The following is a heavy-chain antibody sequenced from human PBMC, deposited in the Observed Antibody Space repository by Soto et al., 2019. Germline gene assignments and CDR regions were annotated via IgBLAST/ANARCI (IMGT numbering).Heavy chain of an antibody. Sequence: KASETLSLTCSVSGVTMSYGGYSWSWIRQSPGKGLEWLGYISHLETTYYNPSFKSRLSLSIDRTRKQFSVNLTSVTAADTAIYYCARSRPRCVSSTCYHHFDTWGQGTLVTVSS. J-gene: IGHJ5*02. D-gene: IGHD3-9*01. CDR2: ISHLETT. V-gene: IGHV4-30-2*06. CDR1: GVTMSYGGYS. CDR3: ARSRPRCVSSTCYHHFDT.